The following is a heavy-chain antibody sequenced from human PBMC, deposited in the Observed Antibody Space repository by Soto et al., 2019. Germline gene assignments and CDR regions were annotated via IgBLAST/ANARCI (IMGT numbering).Heavy chain of an antibody. Sequence: LGESLKISCKGSGYSFTSYWISWVRQMPGKGLEWMGRIDPSDSYTNYSPSFQGHVTISADKSISTAYLQWSSLKASDTAMYYCARSYSSSPGGRNWFDPWGQGTLVTVSS. CDR2: IDPSDSYT. J-gene: IGHJ5*02. CDR3: ARSYSSSPGGRNWFDP. CDR1: GYSFTSYW. D-gene: IGHD6-6*01. V-gene: IGHV5-10-1*01.